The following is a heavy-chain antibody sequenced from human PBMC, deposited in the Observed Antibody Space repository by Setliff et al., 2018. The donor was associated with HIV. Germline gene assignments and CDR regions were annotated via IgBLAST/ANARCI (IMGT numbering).Heavy chain of an antibody. CDR3: ARGLTIFGVATPGFYYYMDV. D-gene: IGHD3-3*01. V-gene: IGHV4-59*11. CDR2: IDYSGTT. Sequence: KASETLSLTCTVSGGSISRHYWSWIRQPPGKGLEWIGYIDYSGTTNYNPSLKSRVTISIATSKNHFSLKLTSVTAADTAVYYCARGLTIFGVATPGFYYYMDVWGKGTTVTVSS. J-gene: IGHJ6*03. CDR1: GGSISRHY.